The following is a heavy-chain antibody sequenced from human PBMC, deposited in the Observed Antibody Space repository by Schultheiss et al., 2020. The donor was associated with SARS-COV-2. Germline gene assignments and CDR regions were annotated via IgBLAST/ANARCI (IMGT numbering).Heavy chain of an antibody. V-gene: IGHV4-34*01. CDR2: INHSGST. J-gene: IGHJ4*02. CDR1: GGSFSGYY. Sequence: SETLSLTCAVYGGSFSGYYWSWIRQPPGKGLEWIGEINHSGSTNYNPSLKSRVTISVDKSKNQFSLKLSSVTAADTAVYYCARGQQLAYFDYWGQGTLVTVSS. D-gene: IGHD6-13*01. CDR3: ARGQQLAYFDY.